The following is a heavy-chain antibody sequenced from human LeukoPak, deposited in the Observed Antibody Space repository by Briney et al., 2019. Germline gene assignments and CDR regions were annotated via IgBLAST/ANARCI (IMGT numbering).Heavy chain of an antibody. CDR1: GYTFTGYY. CDR3: ARGDILTGYRSLAPNYYYYYGMDV. V-gene: IGHV1-2*02. Sequence: GASVKVSCKASGYTFTGYYMHWVRQAPGQGLEWMGWINVNSGGTNYAQKFQGRVTMTRDTSISTAYMELSRLRSDDTAVYYCARGDILTGYRSLAPNYYYYYGMDVWGQGTTVTVSS. CDR2: INVNSGGT. J-gene: IGHJ6*02. D-gene: IGHD3-9*01.